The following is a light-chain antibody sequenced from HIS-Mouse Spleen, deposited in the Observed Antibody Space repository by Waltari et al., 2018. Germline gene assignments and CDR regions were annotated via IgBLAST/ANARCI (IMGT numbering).Light chain of an antibody. CDR3: QQYYSYPLT. Sequence: AIRMTQSPSSFSASTGDRVTITCRASQGISSYLAWYQQKPGKAPKLLIYAASTLQSGVPSRFGGSGSGTDFTLTISCLQSEDFATYYCQQYYSYPLTFGPGTKVDIK. V-gene: IGKV1-8*01. J-gene: IGKJ3*01. CDR2: AAS. CDR1: QGISSY.